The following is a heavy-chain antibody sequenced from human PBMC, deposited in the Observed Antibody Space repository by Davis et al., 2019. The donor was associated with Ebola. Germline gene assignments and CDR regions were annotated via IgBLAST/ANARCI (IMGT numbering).Heavy chain of an antibody. D-gene: IGHD4-11*01. CDR3: ARDNYWKLDY. Sequence: PGGSLRLSCAASGFTFSSYAMSWVRQAPGKGLEWVSGISGSGGTTYYADSVKGRFTISRDNARNSFYLQMNSLRVEDTAVYYCARDNYWKLDYWGQGILVTVSS. CDR1: GFTFSSYA. V-gene: IGHV3-23*01. J-gene: IGHJ4*02. CDR2: ISGSGGTT.